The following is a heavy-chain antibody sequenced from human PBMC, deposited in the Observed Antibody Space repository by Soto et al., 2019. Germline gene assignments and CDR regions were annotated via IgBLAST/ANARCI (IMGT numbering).Heavy chain of an antibody. V-gene: IGHV1-69*13. J-gene: IGHJ6*02. CDR1: GGTFSSYA. Sequence: SVKVSCKASGGTFSSYAISWVRQAPGQGLEWMGGIIPIFGTANCAQKFQGRVTITADESTSTAYMELSSLRSEDTAVYYCARGRGYNWNLLYYYYGMDVWGQGTTVTVSS. D-gene: IGHD1-20*01. CDR3: ARGRGYNWNLLYYYYGMDV. CDR2: IIPIFGTA.